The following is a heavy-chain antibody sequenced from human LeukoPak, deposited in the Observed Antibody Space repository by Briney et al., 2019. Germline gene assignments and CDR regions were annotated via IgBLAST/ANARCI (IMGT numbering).Heavy chain of an antibody. CDR1: GFTFTNAW. CDR2: IKSKTDGGTT. J-gene: IGHJ5*02. V-gene: IGHV3-15*05. D-gene: IGHD5-12*01. Sequence: KSGGSLRLSCAASGFTFTNAWMSWVRQAPGKGLEWVGLIKSKTDGGTTDYAAPVKDRFTISRDDSKNTLYPQMNSLKTEDTAVYYCSTEGGGYRVPTAGWFDPWGQGTLVTVSS. CDR3: STEGGGYRVPTAGWFDP.